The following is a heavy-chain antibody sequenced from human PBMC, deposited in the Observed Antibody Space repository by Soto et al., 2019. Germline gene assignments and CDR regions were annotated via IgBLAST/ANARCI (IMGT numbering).Heavy chain of an antibody. J-gene: IGHJ6*02. CDR3: ARVEYSSSLRSYYYYGMDV. CDR2: TYYRSKWYN. D-gene: IGHD6-6*01. V-gene: IGHV6-1*01. CDR1: GDSVSSNSAA. Sequence: SQTLSLTCAISGDSVSSNSAAWNWIRQSPSRGLEWLGRTYYRSKWYNDYAVSVKSRITINPDTSKNQFSLQLNSVTPEDTAVYYCARVEYSSSLRSYYYYGMDVWGQGTTVTV.